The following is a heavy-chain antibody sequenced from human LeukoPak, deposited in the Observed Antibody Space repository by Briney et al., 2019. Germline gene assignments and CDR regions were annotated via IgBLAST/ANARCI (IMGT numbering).Heavy chain of an antibody. D-gene: IGHD3-22*01. CDR1: GYTFSNYY. Sequence: ASVKVSCKASGYTFSNYYMYWVRQAPGQGLEWMGRINPSGGSTTYAQKFQGRVTMTRDTSTSTVYMELSSLRSDDTAVYYCARGKIITMILGAFDYWGQGTLVTVSS. CDR2: INPSGGST. J-gene: IGHJ4*02. V-gene: IGHV1-46*01. CDR3: ARGKIITMILGAFDY.